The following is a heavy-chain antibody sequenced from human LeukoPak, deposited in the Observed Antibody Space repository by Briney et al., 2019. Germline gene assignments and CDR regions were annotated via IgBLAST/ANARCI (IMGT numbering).Heavy chain of an antibody. CDR3: AKDRTVGASYWYLDL. Sequence: PGGSLRLSCAASGVTLSSYAMSWARQAPGKGLEWVSGISSSGSGGNTYYADSVKGRFTISRDSSKNTLFLHMNTLRAEDTAIYYCAKDRTVGASYWYLDLWGRGTLVTVSS. V-gene: IGHV3-23*01. D-gene: IGHD1-26*01. CDR2: ISSSGSGGNT. CDR1: GVTLSSYA. J-gene: IGHJ2*01.